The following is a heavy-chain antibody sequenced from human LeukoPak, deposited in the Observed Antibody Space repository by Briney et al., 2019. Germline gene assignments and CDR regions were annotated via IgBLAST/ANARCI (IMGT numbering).Heavy chain of an antibody. CDR1: GGSISSYY. J-gene: IGHJ3*02. CDR2: IDYRGST. Sequence: TTSETLSLTCTVSGGSISSYYWSWIRQPPGKGLEWIAYIDYRGSTTYNPSLKSRVTISVDTSRNQFSLKLSSVTAADTAVYYCARSRSGYSYDHAAFDIWGQGTMVTVSS. D-gene: IGHD5-18*01. V-gene: IGHV4-59*01. CDR3: ARSRSGYSYDHAAFDI.